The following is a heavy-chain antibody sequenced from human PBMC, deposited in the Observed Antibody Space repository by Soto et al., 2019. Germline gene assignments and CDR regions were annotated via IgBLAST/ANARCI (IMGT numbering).Heavy chain of an antibody. V-gene: IGHV5-51*01. Sequence: GESLKISCKASGYSFSTYWVAWVRQRPGKGLDWMGIIYPGDSDTRYSPSFQGQVTISVDNSIDTAYLEWTTLRASDSAMYYCARHSLATQPGDYWGQGTRVTVSS. CDR3: ARHSLATQPGDY. CDR2: IYPGDSDT. J-gene: IGHJ4*02. CDR1: GYSFSTYW. D-gene: IGHD5-12*01.